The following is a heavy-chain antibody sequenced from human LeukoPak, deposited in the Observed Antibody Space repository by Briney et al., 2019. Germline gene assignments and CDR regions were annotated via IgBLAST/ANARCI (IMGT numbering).Heavy chain of an antibody. CDR3: GKRDSSY. CDR2: ISDTGGST. J-gene: IGHJ4*02. D-gene: IGHD6-13*01. CDR1: GFTFTSYA. Sequence: GGSLRLSCAASGFTFTSYAMSWVRQAPGKGLEWVSSISDTGGSTYYADSVKGLSTISRDNSNNTLYLQMNTLSAEDTAVYYCGKRDSSYWGQGTLVTVSS. V-gene: IGHV3-23*01.